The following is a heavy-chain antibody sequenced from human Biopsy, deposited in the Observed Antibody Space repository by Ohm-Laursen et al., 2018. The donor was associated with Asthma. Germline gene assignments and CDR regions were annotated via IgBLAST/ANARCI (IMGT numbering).Heavy chain of an antibody. J-gene: IGHJ3*02. V-gene: IGHV1-3*01. Sequence: ASANASCKASGYTFINYSIHWVRQAPGQRLERMGWINAGNGNTKYSQKFQGRVTISMDTSASTAYMDLSSLRSEDTAVYYCARTYYDFLTGQVNDAFAMWGQGTMVTVSS. CDR3: ARTYYDFLTGQVNDAFAM. CDR1: GYTFINYS. D-gene: IGHD3-9*01. CDR2: INAGNGNT.